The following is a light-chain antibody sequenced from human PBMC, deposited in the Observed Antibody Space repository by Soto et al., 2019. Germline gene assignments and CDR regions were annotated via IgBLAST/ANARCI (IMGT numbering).Light chain of an antibody. CDR2: GAS. J-gene: IGKJ1*01. CDR1: QSVSSY. Sequence: EIVMTQSPVTLSVSPGERATLSCRASQSVSSYLAWYQQKPGQAPRLLIYGASSRATGIPDRFSGSGSGTDFTLTVSRLEPEDSAVYYCQQYDTSSWTFGQGTRVEIK. CDR3: QQYDTSSWT. V-gene: IGKV3-20*01.